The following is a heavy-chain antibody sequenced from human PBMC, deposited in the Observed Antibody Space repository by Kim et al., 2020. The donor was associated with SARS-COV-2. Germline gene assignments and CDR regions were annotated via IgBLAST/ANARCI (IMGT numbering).Heavy chain of an antibody. V-gene: IGHV3-30*18. Sequence: GGSLRLSCAASGFTFSSYGMHWVRQAPGKGLEWVAVISYDGSNKYYADSVKGRFTISRDNSKNTLYLQMNSLRAEDTAVYYCAKDFAAAGTGIYYYYGMDVWGQGPTVTVSS. D-gene: IGHD6-13*01. J-gene: IGHJ6*02. CDR1: GFTFSSYG. CDR2: ISYDGSNK. CDR3: AKDFAAAGTGIYYYYGMDV.